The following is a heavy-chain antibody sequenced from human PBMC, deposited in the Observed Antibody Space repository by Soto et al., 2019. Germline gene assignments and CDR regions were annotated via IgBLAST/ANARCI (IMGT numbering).Heavy chain of an antibody. D-gene: IGHD6-13*01. V-gene: IGHV3-30*18. CDR1: GFTFSSYG. J-gene: IGHJ6*02. CDR2: ISYDGSNK. Sequence: QVQLVESGGGVVQPGRSLRLSCAASGFTFSSYGMHWVRQAPGKGLEWVAVISYDGSNKYYADSVKGRFTISRDNSKNTLYMQMNSLRAEDTAVYYCAKMYHRNLRSSWYVDDGMDVWGQGTTVTVSS. CDR3: AKMYHRNLRSSWYVDDGMDV.